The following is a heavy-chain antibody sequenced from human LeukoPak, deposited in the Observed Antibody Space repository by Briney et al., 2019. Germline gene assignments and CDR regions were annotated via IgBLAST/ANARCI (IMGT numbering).Heavy chain of an antibody. CDR2: IYSGGSP. D-gene: IGHD1-26*01. CDR1: GFTVRSSY. V-gene: IGHV3-53*01. Sequence: GGSLRLSCAASGFTVRSSYMSWVRQAPGKGLEWVSVIYSGGSPDYADSAKGRFTISRDNAKNSLYLQMNSLRAEDTAVYYCARDLSVGSKPDLGFDYWGQGTLVTVSS. J-gene: IGHJ4*02. CDR3: ARDLSVGSKPDLGFDY.